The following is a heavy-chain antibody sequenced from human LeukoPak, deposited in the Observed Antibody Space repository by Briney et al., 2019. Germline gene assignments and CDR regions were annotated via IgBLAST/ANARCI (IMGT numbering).Heavy chain of an antibody. CDR1: GYSFTSYW. Sequence: GESLKISCKGSGYSFTSYWIGWVRQMPEKGLEWMGIIYPGDSDTRYSPSFQGQVTISADKSISTAYLQWSSRKASDTAMYYCARRYYYDSSGYYYASFDYWGQGTLVTVSS. D-gene: IGHD3-22*01. V-gene: IGHV5-51*01. J-gene: IGHJ4*02. CDR2: IYPGDSDT. CDR3: ARRYYYDSSGYYYASFDY.